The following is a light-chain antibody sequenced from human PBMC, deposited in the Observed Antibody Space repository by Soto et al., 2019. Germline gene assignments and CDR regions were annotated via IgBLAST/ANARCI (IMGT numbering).Light chain of an antibody. J-gene: IGKJ4*01. CDR1: QGIGHH. V-gene: IGKV1-9*01. Sequence: DIQLTQSPSFLSASVGDRVTLTCRASQGIGHHLAWYQQRPGKAPYLLIYTASLLQSGVPSRFSGGGSGKEFPLAISSLQPEDFATYYCQQVHDYPLTFGGGTKVEIK. CDR3: QQVHDYPLT. CDR2: TAS.